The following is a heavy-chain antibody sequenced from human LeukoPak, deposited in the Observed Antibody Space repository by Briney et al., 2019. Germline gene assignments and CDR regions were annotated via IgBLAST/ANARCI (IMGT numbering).Heavy chain of an antibody. CDR3: ARAGPEWLITFGGVTPPPLMDV. CDR2: INPNSGGT. Sequence: ASVKVSCKASGYTFTGYYMHWVRQAPGQGLEWMGWINPNSGGTNYAQKFQGWVTMTRDTSISTAYMELSRLRSDDTAVYYCARAGPEWLITFGGVTPPPLMDVWGQGTTVTVSS. CDR1: GYTFTGYY. J-gene: IGHJ6*02. D-gene: IGHD3-16*01. V-gene: IGHV1-2*04.